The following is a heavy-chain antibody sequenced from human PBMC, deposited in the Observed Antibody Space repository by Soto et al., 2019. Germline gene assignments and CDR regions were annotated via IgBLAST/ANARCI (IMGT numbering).Heavy chain of an antibody. CDR1: GFSVSDYE. V-gene: IGHV3-48*03. J-gene: IGHJ4*01. D-gene: IGHD4-17*01. CDR3: TRGAGFFYGVEL. Sequence: GSLRLSCAASGFSVSDYEMNWVLQAPGKGLEWIAHISFSGSTIYYADSVKGRFSISRDNSKNFLYLQMSGLRADDSAVYYCTRGAGFFYGVELWGLGTLVNVSS. CDR2: ISFSGSTI.